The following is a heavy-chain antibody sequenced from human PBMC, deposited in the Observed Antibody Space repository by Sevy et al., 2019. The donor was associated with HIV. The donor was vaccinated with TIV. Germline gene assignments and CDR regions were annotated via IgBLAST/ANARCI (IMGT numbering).Heavy chain of an antibody. D-gene: IGHD1-26*01. CDR3: ARAGGATRFGYYYYGMDV. J-gene: IGHJ6*02. CDR1: GASISSSSYY. V-gene: IGHV4-39*07. Sequence: SETLSLTCTVSGASISSSSYYWGWIRQPPGKGLEWIGSIYNSGSTYYNPSLKSRVTISVDTAKNQFFLKLNSVTAADTAVYYCARAGGATRFGYYYYGMDVWGQGTTVTVSS. CDR2: IYNSGST.